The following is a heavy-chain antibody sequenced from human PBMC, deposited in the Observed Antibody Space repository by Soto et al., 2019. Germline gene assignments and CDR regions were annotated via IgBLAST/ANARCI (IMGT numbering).Heavy chain of an antibody. J-gene: IGHJ4*02. CDR1: GFTFSSYA. CDR2: ISYSGGST. CDR3: AKFEDGSNRFDY. D-gene: IGHD3-9*01. Sequence: GVSLRLSCAASGFTFSSYAMSWVRQAPGKGLEWVSAISYSGGSTYYADSVKGRFTISRDNSKNTLYPQMNSLRADDTALYYCAKFEDGSNRFDYWGQGTLVTVSS. V-gene: IGHV3-23*01.